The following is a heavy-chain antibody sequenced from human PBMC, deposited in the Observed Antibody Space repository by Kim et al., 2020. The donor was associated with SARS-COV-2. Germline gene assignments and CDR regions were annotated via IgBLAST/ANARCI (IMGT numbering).Heavy chain of an antibody. CDR1: GFTFSNYA. CDR3: AKRSGSGSYYFDY. Sequence: GGSLRLSCAAYGFTFSNYAMSWVRQAPGKGLEWVSAINGGGGRTYYADSVKGRSTISRDNSTSTLYLQMNSLRAEDTAVYYCAKRSGSGSYYFDYWGQGTLVTVSS. J-gene: IGHJ4*02. V-gene: IGHV3-23*01. D-gene: IGHD3-10*01. CDR2: INGGGGRT.